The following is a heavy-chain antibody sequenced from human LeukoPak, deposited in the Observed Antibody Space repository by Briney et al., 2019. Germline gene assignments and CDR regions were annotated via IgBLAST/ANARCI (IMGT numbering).Heavy chain of an antibody. CDR3: ARVNRRLYNWFDP. Sequence: KPSETLSLTCAVYGGSFSDYYWSWIRQPPGKGLGWIGYIYYNGSTYYNPSLKSRVTISVDASKNQFSLKLSSVTAADTAVYYCARVNRRLYNWFDPWGQGTLVTVSS. D-gene: IGHD2/OR15-2a*01. CDR2: IYYNGST. V-gene: IGHV4-30-4*08. CDR1: GGSFSDYY. J-gene: IGHJ5*02.